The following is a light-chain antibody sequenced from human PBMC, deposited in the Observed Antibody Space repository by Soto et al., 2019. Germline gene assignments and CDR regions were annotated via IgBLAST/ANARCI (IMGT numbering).Light chain of an antibody. Sequence: DIVMTQSPLSLPVTPGEPASISCRCSQSLLHSNGYNYLDWYLQKPGQSPQPLIYLGSNRASGVPDRFSGSGSGTDFTLKISRVEAEDVGVYYCMQALQTPYTFGQGTKLEIK. CDR1: QSLLHSNGYNY. J-gene: IGKJ2*01. CDR3: MQALQTPYT. CDR2: LGS. V-gene: IGKV2-28*01.